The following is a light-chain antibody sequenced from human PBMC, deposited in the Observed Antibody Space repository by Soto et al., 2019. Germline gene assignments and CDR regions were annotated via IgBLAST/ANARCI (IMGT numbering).Light chain of an antibody. CDR2: DDS. V-gene: IGLV2-14*01. CDR1: SSDVGGYAS. Sequence: QSVLTQPPSVSAPPGQTITISCTGTSSDVGGYASFSWYQQPPGTAPQLMNYDDSNRSSGASSRSSGTTAGNTASRTISLHQAEDDADYYCSSDTSSGTYVFGTGTKVTVL. J-gene: IGLJ1*01. CDR3: SSDTSSGTYV.